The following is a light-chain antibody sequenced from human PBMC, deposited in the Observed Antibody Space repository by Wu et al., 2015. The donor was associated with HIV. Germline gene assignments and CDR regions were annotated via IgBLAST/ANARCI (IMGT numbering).Light chain of an antibody. CDR2: GAS. CDR3: QQYGSSPLT. Sequence: EIVLTQSPGTLSLSPGERAILSCRARQSVSSNYLAWYQQKPGQAPRLLIYGASGRATGIPDRFSGSGSGTDFTLTITRLEPEDFAVYFCQQYGSSPLTFGGGTKRGDQT. V-gene: IGKV3-20*01. J-gene: IGKJ4*01. CDR1: QSVSSNY.